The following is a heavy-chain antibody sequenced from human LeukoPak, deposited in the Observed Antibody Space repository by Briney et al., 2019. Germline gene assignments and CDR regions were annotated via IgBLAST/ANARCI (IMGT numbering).Heavy chain of an antibody. V-gene: IGHV1-18*04. Sequence: ASVKVSCKASGYTFSEYSFSWVRQAPGQGLEWMGLISGYNGKTNYAQRLQGRVTMTTDTSTTTAYMELRSLRSDDTAVYYCARGGYYDSSGYYNPHFDYWGEGTLVTVSS. J-gene: IGHJ4*02. CDR2: ISGYNGKT. D-gene: IGHD3-22*01. CDR1: GYTFSEYS. CDR3: ARGGYYDSSGYYNPHFDY.